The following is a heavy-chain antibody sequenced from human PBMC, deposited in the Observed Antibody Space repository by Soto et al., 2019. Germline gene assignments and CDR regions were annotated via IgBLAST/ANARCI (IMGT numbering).Heavy chain of an antibody. CDR2: FDPEGSDT. Sequence: ASVKESSKVSASTIRELAIHWVRQAPGKGFEWMGGFDPEGSDTIYAQKFQGRVTMTSDTSTETAYMELESLTSEDTAFYYCATMGFCGPGCYSFDYWGQGPLVTVSS. D-gene: IGHD2-21*02. CDR1: ASTIRELA. V-gene: IGHV1-24*01. CDR3: ATMGFCGPGCYSFDY. J-gene: IGHJ4*02.